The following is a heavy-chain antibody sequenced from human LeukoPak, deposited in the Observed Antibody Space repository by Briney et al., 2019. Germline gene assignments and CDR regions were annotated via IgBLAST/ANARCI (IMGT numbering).Heavy chain of an antibody. Sequence: GGSLRLSCATSGFTFTSAWMNWVRQAPGKGLEWVGLIKSKVIGGTTDNGAPVKGRVIISRDDSNKNVYLQMNSLIAEDTAVYYCIADVAQFHPYAMDVWGQGTTVTVSS. V-gene: IGHV3-15*05. CDR3: IADVAQFHPYAMDV. CDR1: GFTFTSAW. J-gene: IGHJ6*02. CDR2: IKSKVIGGTT.